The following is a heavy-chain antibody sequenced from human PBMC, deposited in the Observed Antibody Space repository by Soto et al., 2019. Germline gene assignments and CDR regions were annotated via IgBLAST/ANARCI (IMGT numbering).Heavy chain of an antibody. Sequence: GGSLRLSCAASGFTFSSYGMHWVRQAPGKGLEWVAVISYDGSNKYYADPVKGRFTISRDNSKNTLYLQMNSLRAEDTAVYYCAKCLSDTYYYYYMDVWGKGTTVTVSS. CDR3: AKCLSDTYYYYYMDV. CDR1: GFTFSSYG. CDR2: ISYDGSNK. D-gene: IGHD3-16*01. V-gene: IGHV3-30*18. J-gene: IGHJ6*03.